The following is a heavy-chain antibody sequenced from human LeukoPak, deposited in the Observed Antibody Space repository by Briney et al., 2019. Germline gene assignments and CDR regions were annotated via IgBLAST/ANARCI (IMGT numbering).Heavy chain of an antibody. CDR1: GGSISSYY. CDR3: ARDKGYYYDSSGYLFDY. Sequence: PSETLSLTCTVSGGSISSYYWSWIRQPPGKGLEWIGYIYYSGSTNYNPSLKSRVTISVDTSKNQFSLKLSSVTAADTAVYYCARDKGYYYDSSGYLFDYWGQGTLVTVSS. V-gene: IGHV4-59*01. J-gene: IGHJ4*02. CDR2: IYYSGST. D-gene: IGHD3-22*01.